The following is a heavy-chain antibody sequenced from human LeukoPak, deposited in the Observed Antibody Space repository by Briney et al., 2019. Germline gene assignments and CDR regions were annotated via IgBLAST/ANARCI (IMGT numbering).Heavy chain of an antibody. V-gene: IGHV4-34*01. Sequence: TSETLSLTCAVYGGSFSGYYWSWIRQPPGKGLEWIGEINHSGSTKYNPSLKSRVTISVDTSKNKFSLKLSSVTAADTAVYYCARERISTVVTHWYFDLWGRGTLVTVSS. J-gene: IGHJ2*01. CDR3: ARERISTVVTHWYFDL. D-gene: IGHD4-23*01. CDR1: GGSFSGYY. CDR2: INHSGST.